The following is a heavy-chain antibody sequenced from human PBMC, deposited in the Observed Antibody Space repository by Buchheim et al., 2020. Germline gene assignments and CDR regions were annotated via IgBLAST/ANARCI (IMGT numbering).Heavy chain of an antibody. CDR3: ARGHSSSWYVHYYYGMDV. V-gene: IGHV4-34*01. D-gene: IGHD6-13*01. Sequence: QVQLQQWGAGLLKPSETLSLTCAVYGGSFSGYYWSWIRQPPGKGLEWIGEINHSGSTNYNPSLKSRVTISVDTSKNQFSLQLSSVTAADTAVYYCARGHSSSWYVHYYYGMDVWGQGTT. CDR2: INHSGST. J-gene: IGHJ6*02. CDR1: GGSFSGYY.